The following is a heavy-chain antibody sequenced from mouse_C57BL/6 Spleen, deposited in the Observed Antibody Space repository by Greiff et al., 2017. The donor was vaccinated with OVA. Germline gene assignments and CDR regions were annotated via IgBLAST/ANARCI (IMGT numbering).Heavy chain of an antibody. Sequence: EVQLQQSGPELVKPGASVKISCKASGYTFTDYYMNWVKQSHGKSLEWIGDINPNNGGTSYNQKFKGKATLTVDKSSSTAYMELRSLTSEDSAVYYCARVVYDGYYAYAMDYWGQGTSVTVSS. D-gene: IGHD2-3*01. J-gene: IGHJ4*01. V-gene: IGHV1-26*01. CDR2: INPNNGGT. CDR1: GYTFTDYY. CDR3: ARVVYDGYYAYAMDY.